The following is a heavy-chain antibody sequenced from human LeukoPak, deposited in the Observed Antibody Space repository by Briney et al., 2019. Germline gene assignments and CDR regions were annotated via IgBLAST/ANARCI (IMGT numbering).Heavy chain of an antibody. D-gene: IGHD3-22*01. CDR3: ARENPSGYYNRPIDY. Sequence: PSETLSLTCAVYGGSFSGYYWSWIRQPPGKGLEWIGEINHSGSTNYNPSLKSRVTVSVDTSKNQFSLKLSSVTAADTAIYYCARENPSGYYNRPIDYWGQGTLVTVSS. CDR2: INHSGST. CDR1: GGSFSGYY. V-gene: IGHV4-34*01. J-gene: IGHJ4*02.